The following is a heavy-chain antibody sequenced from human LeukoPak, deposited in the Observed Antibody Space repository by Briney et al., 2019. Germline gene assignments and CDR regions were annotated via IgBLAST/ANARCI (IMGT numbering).Heavy chain of an antibody. Sequence: PSETLSLTCTVSGGSINNYYWSWIRHPPGKGLEWIGYIYSSGSTNYNPSLKSRVTISVDTSKNQFSLRLTSVTAADTAVYYCARTLSSGVEDYWGQGTLVTVSS. D-gene: IGHD7-27*01. CDR2: IYSSGST. CDR3: ARTLSSGVEDY. J-gene: IGHJ4*02. CDR1: GGSINNYY. V-gene: IGHV4-59*01.